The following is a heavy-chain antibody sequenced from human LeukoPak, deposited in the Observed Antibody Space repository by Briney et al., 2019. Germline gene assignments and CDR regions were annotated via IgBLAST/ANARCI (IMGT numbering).Heavy chain of an antibody. CDR3: ARVPIFLPNVDIVAIDWFDP. Sequence: GASVNVSCKASGYTFTSYDINWVRQATGQGLEWMGWMNPNSGNTGYAQKFQGRVTMTRNTSISTAYMELSSLRSEDTAVYYCARVPIFLPNVDIVAIDWFDPWGQGTLVTVSS. D-gene: IGHD5-12*01. J-gene: IGHJ5*02. V-gene: IGHV1-8*01. CDR1: GYTFTSYD. CDR2: MNPNSGNT.